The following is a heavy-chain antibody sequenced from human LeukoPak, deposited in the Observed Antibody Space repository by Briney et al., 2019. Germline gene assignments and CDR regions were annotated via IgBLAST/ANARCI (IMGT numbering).Heavy chain of an antibody. CDR2: INHSGST. CDR3: ARQRYSYGYGWFDP. CDR1: GGSFSGYY. Sequence: SETLSLTCAVYGGSFSGYYWSWVRQPPGKGLEWTGEINHSGSTNYNPSLKSRVTISVDTSKNQFSLKLSSVTAADTAVYYCARQRYSYGYGWFDPWGQGTLVTVSS. J-gene: IGHJ5*02. V-gene: IGHV4-34*01. D-gene: IGHD5-18*01.